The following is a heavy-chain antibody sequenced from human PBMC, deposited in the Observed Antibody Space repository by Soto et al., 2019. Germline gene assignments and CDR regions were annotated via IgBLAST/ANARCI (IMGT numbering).Heavy chain of an antibody. D-gene: IGHD3-3*01. CDR1: GFTFSDYG. J-gene: IGHJ4*02. V-gene: IGHV3-30*18. Sequence: QVQLVESGGGVVQPGRSLRLSCEASGFTFSDYGMQWVRQAPGKGLEWVALMSYDGTNKYYGDSVKGRFTISRDNSKNMVYLQMNSLRHEDTAVSYCAQDLYEFWRGPLDYWGQGTLVTVSS. CDR3: AQDLYEFWRGPLDY. CDR2: MSYDGTNK.